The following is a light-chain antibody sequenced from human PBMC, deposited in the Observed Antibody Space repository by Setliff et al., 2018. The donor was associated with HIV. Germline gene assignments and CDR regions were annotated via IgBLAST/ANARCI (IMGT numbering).Light chain of an antibody. V-gene: IGLV2-14*03. CDR3: SSYTTSSTYV. Sequence: QSALVQPASVSGSPGQSITISCTGTSSDVGHYNYVSWYQQHPGKAPKFMIYDVSNRPSGISNRFSGSKSGNTASLTISGLQAEDEADYYCSSYTTSSTYVFGTGTKVT. CDR1: SSDVGHYNY. CDR2: DVS. J-gene: IGLJ1*01.